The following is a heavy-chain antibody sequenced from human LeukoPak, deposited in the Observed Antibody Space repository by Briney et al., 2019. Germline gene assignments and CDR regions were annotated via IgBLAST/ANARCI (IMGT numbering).Heavy chain of an antibody. V-gene: IGHV4-39*01. Sequence: SETLSLTCTVSGGSISSSDSSWGWIRQPPGKGLEWIGTIYYSGSTYYNPSLKSRVTISVDTSKNQFSLKLTSVTATDTAVYYCARHLFGSGYYPDYWGQGTLVTVSS. D-gene: IGHD3-22*01. J-gene: IGHJ4*02. CDR1: GGSISSSDSS. CDR2: IYYSGST. CDR3: ARHLFGSGYYPDY.